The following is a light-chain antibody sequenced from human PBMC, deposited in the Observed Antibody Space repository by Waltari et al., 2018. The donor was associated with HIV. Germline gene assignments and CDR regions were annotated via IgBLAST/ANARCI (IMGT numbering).Light chain of an antibody. Sequence: SSELTQDPAVSVALGQTVRITCQGDSLRSYSANWYLQKPGQAPLLVIYDKNNRPSGIPDRCSGSSSGNAASLTITGAQAEDEADYDCDARDSSGHVIFGGRTKLTVL. CDR2: DKN. J-gene: IGLJ2*01. CDR3: DARDSSGHVI. V-gene: IGLV3-19*01. CDR1: SLRSYS.